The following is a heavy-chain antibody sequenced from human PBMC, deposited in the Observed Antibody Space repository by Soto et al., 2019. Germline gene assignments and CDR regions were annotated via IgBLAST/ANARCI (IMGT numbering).Heavy chain of an antibody. V-gene: IGHV1-69*13. Sequence: ASVKVSCKASGGTFSSYAISWVRQAPGQGLEWMGGIIPIFGTANYAQKFQGRVTITADESTSTAYMELSSLRSEDTAVYYCATPLGPYGDYYTTGFDYWGQGTLVTVSS. CDR1: GGTFSSYA. J-gene: IGHJ4*02. D-gene: IGHD4-17*01. CDR3: ATPLGPYGDYYTTGFDY. CDR2: IIPIFGTA.